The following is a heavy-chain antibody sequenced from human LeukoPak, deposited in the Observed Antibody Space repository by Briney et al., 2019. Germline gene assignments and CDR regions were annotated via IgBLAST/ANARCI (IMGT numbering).Heavy chain of an antibody. D-gene: IGHD3-22*01. CDR1: GFSFSSYP. J-gene: IGHJ4*02. V-gene: IGHV3-64*01. CDR3: AGRYDSSGYPLH. Sequence: GGSLRLSCAASGFSFSSYPMHWVRQAPGKGLEYVSVIGSNGDGIYYANSVKGRFTISRDNSKNTLYLQMGSLRTEDMAVYYCAGRYDSSGYPLHWGQGTLVTVSS. CDR2: IGSNGDGI.